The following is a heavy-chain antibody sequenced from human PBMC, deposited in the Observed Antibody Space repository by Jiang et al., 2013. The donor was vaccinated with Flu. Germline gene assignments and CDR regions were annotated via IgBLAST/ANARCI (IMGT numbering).Heavy chain of an antibody. D-gene: IGHD3-10*01. V-gene: IGHV3-21*01. CDR1: GLSFSFYP. CDR3: AGDRTMVRGVDSFYYSGLDV. Sequence: VQLVESGGGLVKPGGSLRLSCAASGLSFSFYPMTWVRQAPGKGLEWVSSITPGSTYKYYADSVKGRFTISRDNAKNSLFLQMNSLRDEDTAVYHCAGDRTMVRGVDSFYYSGLDVWGQGTTVNVSS. J-gene: IGHJ6*02. CDR2: ITPGSTYK.